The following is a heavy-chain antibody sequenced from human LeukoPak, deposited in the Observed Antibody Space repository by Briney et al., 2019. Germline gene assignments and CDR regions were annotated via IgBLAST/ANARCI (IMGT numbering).Heavy chain of an antibody. Sequence: SETLSLTCTVSGGSISSSSYYWGWIRQPPGKGLEWIGSIYYSGSTYYNPSLKSRVTISVDTSKNQFSLKLSSVTAADTAVYYCAAESLGYCSGGSCYSLDYWGQGTLVTVSS. CDR2: IYYSGST. CDR1: GGSISSSSYY. CDR3: AAESLGYCSGGSCYSLDY. J-gene: IGHJ4*02. V-gene: IGHV4-39*07. D-gene: IGHD2-15*01.